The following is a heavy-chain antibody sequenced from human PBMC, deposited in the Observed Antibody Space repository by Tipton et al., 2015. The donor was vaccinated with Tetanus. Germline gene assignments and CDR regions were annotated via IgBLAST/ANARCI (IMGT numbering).Heavy chain of an antibody. J-gene: IGHJ6*02. CDR1: GFTFSSYE. D-gene: IGHD6-13*01. V-gene: IGHV3-48*03. CDR2: ISSSGSTI. CDR3: ARNQRPLNIAAAPYGMDV. Sequence: SLRLSCAASGFTFSSYEMNWVRQAPGKGLEWVSYISSSGSTIYYADSVKGRFTISRDNAKNSLYLQMNSLRAEDTAVYYCARNQRPLNIAAAPYGMDVWGQGTTVTVSS.